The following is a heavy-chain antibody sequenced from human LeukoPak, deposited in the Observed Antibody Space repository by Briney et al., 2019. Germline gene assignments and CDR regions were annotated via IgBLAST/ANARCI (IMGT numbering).Heavy chain of an antibody. Sequence: SQTLSLTCTVSGGSISSGSYYWSWIRQPAGKGLEWIGRIYTSGSTNYNPSLKSRVTISVDTSKNQFSLKLSSVTAADTAVYYCARVAFGESDYWGQGTLVTVSS. V-gene: IGHV4-61*02. CDR1: GGSISSGSYY. CDR3: ARVAFGESDY. CDR2: IYTSGST. J-gene: IGHJ4*02. D-gene: IGHD3-10*01.